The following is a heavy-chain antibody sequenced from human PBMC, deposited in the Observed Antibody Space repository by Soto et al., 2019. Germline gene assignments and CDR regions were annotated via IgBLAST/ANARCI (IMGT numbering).Heavy chain of an antibody. CDR3: ARENGPIGYYYYYYMDV. Sequence: SETLSLTCTVSGGSISSYYWSWIRQPPGKGLEWIGYIYYSGSTNYNPSLKSRVTISVDTSKNQFSLKLSSVTAADTAVYYCARENGPIGYYYYYYMDVWGKGTTVTVSS. CDR1: GGSISSYY. J-gene: IGHJ6*03. CDR2: IYYSGST. D-gene: IGHD1-1*01. V-gene: IGHV4-59*01.